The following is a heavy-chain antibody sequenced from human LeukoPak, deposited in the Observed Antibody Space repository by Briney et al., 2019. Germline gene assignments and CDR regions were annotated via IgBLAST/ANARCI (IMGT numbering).Heavy chain of an antibody. Sequence: SQTLSLTCTVSGGSISTYYCSWIRQPAGKGLEWIGRIYTSGSTSYNSSLKSRVTMSVDTSKNQFSLKLSSVTAADTAVYYCARDVGGYNYGYSLDYWGQGTLVSVSS. J-gene: IGHJ4*02. D-gene: IGHD5-18*01. CDR2: IYTSGST. CDR1: GGSISTYY. CDR3: ARDVGGYNYGYSLDY. V-gene: IGHV4-4*07.